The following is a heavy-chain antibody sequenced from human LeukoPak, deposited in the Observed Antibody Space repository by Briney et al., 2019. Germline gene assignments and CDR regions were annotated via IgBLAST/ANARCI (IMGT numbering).Heavy chain of an antibody. D-gene: IGHD2-2*01. V-gene: IGHV4-34*01. CDR3: GVSSSSSKGSFDY. CDR1: GGSYSGYY. J-gene: IGHJ4*02. CDR2: NNHSGST. Sequence: SETLSLTCAVYGGSYSGYYWRGIRQPPGKGLEWIGENNHSGSTNYTLSLKSRVSISVDTSKMQFYLKLSSVTAADTAVYYCGVSSSSSKGSFDYWGQGTLVTVSS.